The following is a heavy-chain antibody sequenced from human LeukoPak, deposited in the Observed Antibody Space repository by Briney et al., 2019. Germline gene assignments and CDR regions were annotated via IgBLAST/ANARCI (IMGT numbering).Heavy chain of an antibody. CDR1: GYTFTSYD. CDR2: MNPNSGNT. CDR3: ARGLRDSSGREYFQH. V-gene: IGHV1-8*01. D-gene: IGHD3-22*01. Sequence: GASVKVSCKASGYTFTSYDISWVRQAAGQGLEWMGWMNPNSGNTGYAQKFKGRVTMTGNTSINTAYMELSSLRSEDTAVYCCARGLRDSSGREYFQHWGQGTLVTVSS. J-gene: IGHJ1*01.